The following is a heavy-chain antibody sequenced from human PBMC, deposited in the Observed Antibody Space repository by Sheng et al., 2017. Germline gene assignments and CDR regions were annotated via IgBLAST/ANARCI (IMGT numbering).Heavy chain of an antibody. CDR1: GYTFTGYY. D-gene: IGHD6-6*01. CDR3: ARDWNSGYSSSSFDY. V-gene: IGHV1-2*02. CDR2: INPNSGGT. J-gene: IGHJ4*02. Sequence: QVQLVQSGAEVKKPGASVKVSCKASGYTFTGYYMHWVRQAPGQGLEWMGWINPNSGGTNYAQKFQGRVTMTRDTSISTAYMELSRLRSDDTAVYYCARDWNSGYSSSSFDYWGQGTLVTVSS.